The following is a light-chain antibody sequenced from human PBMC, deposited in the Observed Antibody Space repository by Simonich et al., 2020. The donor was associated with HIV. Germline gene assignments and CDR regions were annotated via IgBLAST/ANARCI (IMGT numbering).Light chain of an antibody. CDR1: QSVLYSSNNKNY. J-gene: IGKJ4*01. Sequence: DIVMTQSPDSLAVSLGERATINCKASQSVLYSSNNKNYLAWYQQKPGQPPKLLIYWASTRESGVPDRFSGSGSGTDCALAVSSRQAEDVGVYFWQRYYDTPLTFGGGTKVEIK. CDR3: QRYYDTPLT. V-gene: IGKV4-1*01. CDR2: WAS.